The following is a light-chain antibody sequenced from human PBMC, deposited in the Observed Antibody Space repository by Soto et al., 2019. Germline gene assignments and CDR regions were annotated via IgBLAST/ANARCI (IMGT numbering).Light chain of an antibody. V-gene: IGKV3-20*01. Sequence: ETVSSQSPGTVSLSPGERATLSCRASQSVSSSYLAWYQQKPGQAPRLLIYGASSRATGIPDRFSGSGSGTDFTLTISRLEPEDFAVYYCQHYSSSPPAITFAQGTLLEIK. CDR2: GAS. J-gene: IGKJ5*01. CDR1: QSVSSSY. CDR3: QHYSSSPPAIT.